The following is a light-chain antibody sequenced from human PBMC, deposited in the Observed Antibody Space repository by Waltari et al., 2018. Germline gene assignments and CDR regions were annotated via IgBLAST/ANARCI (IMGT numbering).Light chain of an antibody. J-gene: IGLJ2*01. Sequence: QSVLTQPASVSGSPGQSISIPCTGTNTDVGGYNFVPWYRQHPGEAPNLLIYDVSNRPSGVSNRFSGSKSGNTASLTISGLQAGDEGDYYCASRTSSATVIFGGGTRLTVL. CDR3: ASRTSSATVI. CDR1: NTDVGGYNF. CDR2: DVS. V-gene: IGLV2-14*03.